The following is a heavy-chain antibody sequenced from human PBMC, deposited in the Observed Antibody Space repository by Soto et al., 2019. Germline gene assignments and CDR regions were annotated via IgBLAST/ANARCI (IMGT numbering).Heavy chain of an antibody. D-gene: IGHD1-26*01. CDR1: GGSISSSSYY. J-gene: IGHJ6*02. CDR2: SYYSGST. V-gene: IGHV4-39*01. Sequence: QLQLQESGPGLVKPSETLSLTCTVSGGSISSSSYYWGWIRQPPGKGLEWIGSSYYSGSTYYTPSLKSRVTISVDTSKNQFSLKLSSVTAADTAVYYCASKVGATIYYYYYGMDVWGQGTTVTVSS. CDR3: ASKVGATIYYYYYGMDV.